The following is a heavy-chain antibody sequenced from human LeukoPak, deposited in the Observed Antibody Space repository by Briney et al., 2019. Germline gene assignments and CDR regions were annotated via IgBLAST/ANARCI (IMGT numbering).Heavy chain of an antibody. CDR3: ARDIVVVTAEAFDI. Sequence: SETLSLTCTVSGGSISSYYWSWIRQPPGKGLEWIGYIYYSGSTNYNPSLKSRVTISVDTSKNQFSLKLSSVTAADTAVYYCARDIVVVTAEAFDIWGQGTMVTVS. CDR2: IYYSGST. D-gene: IGHD2-21*02. J-gene: IGHJ3*02. CDR1: GGSISSYY. V-gene: IGHV4-59*01.